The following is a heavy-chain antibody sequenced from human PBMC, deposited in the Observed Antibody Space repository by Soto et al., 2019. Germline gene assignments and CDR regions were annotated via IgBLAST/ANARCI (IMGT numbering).Heavy chain of an antibody. D-gene: IGHD3-22*01. CDR1: GFTFSIYA. J-gene: IGHJ4*02. Sequence: PGGSLRLSCAASGFTFSIYAMSWVRQAPGKGLEWVSAISGSGDNTYYADPVKGRFTISRDNSKNTLYLQMNSLRAEDTAVYYCARDSDDSSGYYLLGVYYFDYWGQGTLVTVSS. V-gene: IGHV3-23*01. CDR3: ARDSDDSSGYYLLGVYYFDY. CDR2: ISGSGDNT.